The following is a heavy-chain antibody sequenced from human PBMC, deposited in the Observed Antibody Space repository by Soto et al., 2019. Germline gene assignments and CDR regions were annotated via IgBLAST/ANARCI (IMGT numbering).Heavy chain of an antibody. D-gene: IGHD1-20*01. J-gene: IGHJ4*02. CDR1: GFTFSSYS. V-gene: IGHV3-21*01. CDR2: ISSSSSYI. Sequence: EVQLVESGGGLVKPGGSLRLFCAASGFTFSSYSMNWVRQAPGKGLEWVSSISSSSSYIYYADSVKGRFTISRDNAKNSLYLQMNSLRAEDTAVYYCASPGITGTQLPDYWGQGTLVTVSS. CDR3: ASPGITGTQLPDY.